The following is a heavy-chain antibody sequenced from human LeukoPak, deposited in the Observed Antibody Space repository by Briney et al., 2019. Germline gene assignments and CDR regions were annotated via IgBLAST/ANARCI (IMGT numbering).Heavy chain of an antibody. Sequence: SQTLSLTCTVSGASISSEGHYWNWIRQHPGKGLEWIGYVYYSGSTFYNPSLRSRLSISLDTSKNQFSLEMTSVTAADTAVYYCAKAGSVIAMDSWGQGTPVTVSS. J-gene: IGHJ1*01. D-gene: IGHD3/OR15-3a*01. V-gene: IGHV4-31*03. CDR2: VYYSGST. CDR1: GASISSEGHY. CDR3: AKAGSVIAMDS.